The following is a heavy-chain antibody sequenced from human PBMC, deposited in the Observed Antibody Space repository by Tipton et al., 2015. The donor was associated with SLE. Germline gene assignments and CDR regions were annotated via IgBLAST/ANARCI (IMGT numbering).Heavy chain of an antibody. J-gene: IGHJ4*02. CDR1: GGSISRYH. D-gene: IGHD2-15*01. CDR2: IFYSGST. V-gene: IGHV4-59*01. Sequence: TLSLTCTVSGGSISRYHWNWIRQPPGKGLDWIGYIFYSGSTNYNPSLSSRVTISLDTSKNQFSLKLSSVTAADTAVYYCARDRCSGGGCYFDFWGLGALVTVSS. CDR3: ARDRCSGGGCYFDF.